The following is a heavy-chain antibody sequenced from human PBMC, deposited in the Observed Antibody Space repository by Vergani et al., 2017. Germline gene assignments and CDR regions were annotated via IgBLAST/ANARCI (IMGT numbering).Heavy chain of an antibody. D-gene: IGHD2-2*02. Sequence: QVQLVQSGAEVKKPGSSVKVSCKASGGTFSSYAISWVRQAPGQGLEWMGGIIPIFGTANYAQKFQGRVTITADKSTSTAYMELSSLRSEDTAVYYCARDELLEYCSSTSCYNLAFDIWGQGTMVTVSS. J-gene: IGHJ3*02. V-gene: IGHV1-69*06. CDR1: GGTFSSYA. CDR3: ARDELLEYCSSTSCYNLAFDI. CDR2: IIPIFGTA.